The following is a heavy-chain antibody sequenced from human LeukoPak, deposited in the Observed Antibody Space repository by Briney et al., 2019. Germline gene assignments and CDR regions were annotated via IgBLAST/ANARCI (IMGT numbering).Heavy chain of an antibody. CDR1: GFTFDDYA. V-gene: IGHV3-9*03. J-gene: IGHJ4*02. CDR3: AKAIRSDFWSGYYLDY. CDR2: LSWNSGSI. Sequence: GRSLRLSCAASGFTFDDYAMHWVRQAPGKGLEWVSGLSWNSGSIGYADSVKGRFTISRDNAKNSLYLQMNSLRAEDMALYYCAKAIRSDFWSGYYLDYWGQGTLVTASS. D-gene: IGHD3-3*01.